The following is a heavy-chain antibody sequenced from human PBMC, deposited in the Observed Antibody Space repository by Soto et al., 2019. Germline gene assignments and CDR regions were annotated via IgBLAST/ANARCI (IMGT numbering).Heavy chain of an antibody. V-gene: IGHV4-39*01. CDR1: GGSISSSSYY. CDR3: ARPRGAAGFIDY. CDR2: IYYSGST. Sequence: SETLSLTCTVSGGSISSSSYYWGWIRQPPGKGLEWIGSIYYSGSTYYNPSLKSRVTISVDTSKNQFSLKLSSVTAADTAVYYCARPRGAAGFIDYWGQGTLVTVSS. D-gene: IGHD3-3*01. J-gene: IGHJ4*02.